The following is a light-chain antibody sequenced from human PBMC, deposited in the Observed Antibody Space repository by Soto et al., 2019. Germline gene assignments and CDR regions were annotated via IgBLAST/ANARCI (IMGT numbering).Light chain of an antibody. V-gene: IGKV1-5*01. J-gene: IGKJ1*01. CDR2: DAS. CDR1: QSVSGW. CDR3: QQYETFSGT. Sequence: STLSTTMGDPFTVPRRASQSVSGWLSWYQQKPGEAPKLLIYDASALPSGVPSRFSGSGSGTKFTLTIASLQPDDFATYYCQQYETFSGTFGPGTKVDIK.